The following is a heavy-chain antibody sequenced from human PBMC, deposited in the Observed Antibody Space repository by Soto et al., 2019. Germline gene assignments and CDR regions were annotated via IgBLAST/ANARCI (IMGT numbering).Heavy chain of an antibody. CDR2: INHSGST. Sequence: PSETLSLTCAVYGGSFSGYYWSWIRQPPGKGLEWIGEINHSGSTNYNPSLKSRVTISVDTSKNQFSLKLSSVTTADTAVYYCARKPYYYDSSGSLNWFDPWGQGTLVTVSS. D-gene: IGHD3-22*01. V-gene: IGHV4-34*01. CDR1: GGSFSGYY. CDR3: ARKPYYYDSSGSLNWFDP. J-gene: IGHJ5*02.